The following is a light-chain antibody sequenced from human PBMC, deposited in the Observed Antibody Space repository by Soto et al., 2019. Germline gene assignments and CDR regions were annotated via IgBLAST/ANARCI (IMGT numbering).Light chain of an antibody. V-gene: IGKV3-20*01. CDR1: RSVSSSY. CDR2: GAS. J-gene: IGKJ1*01. CDR3: QQYGSSPRT. Sequence: EIVLTQSPGTLSLSPGERATLSCRASRSVSSSYLAWYQQKPGQAPRLLIYGASSRATGIPDRFSGSGSRTDFTLTISRLEPEDFAVYYCQQYGSSPRTFGQGTKVEIK.